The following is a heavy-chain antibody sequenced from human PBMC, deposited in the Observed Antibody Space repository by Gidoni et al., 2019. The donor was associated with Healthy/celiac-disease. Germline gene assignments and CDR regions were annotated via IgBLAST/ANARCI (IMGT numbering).Heavy chain of an antibody. Sequence: QVQLQESGPGLVKPSETLSLTCAVSGYSISSGYYRGWIRQPPGKGLEWIGSIYHSGNTYYNPSLKSRVTISVDTSKNQFSLKLSSVTAADTAMYYCARRGHMTPGGTVDYWGQGTLVTVSS. CDR1: GYSISSGYY. CDR3: ARRGHMTPGGTVDY. D-gene: IGHD2-21*01. V-gene: IGHV4-38-2*01. CDR2: IYHSGNT. J-gene: IGHJ4*02.